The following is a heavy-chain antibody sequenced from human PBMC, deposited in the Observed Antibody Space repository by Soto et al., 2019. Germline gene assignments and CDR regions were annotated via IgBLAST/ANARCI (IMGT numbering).Heavy chain of an antibody. V-gene: IGHV1-2*02. J-gene: IGHJ6*03. CDR3: AIANSIRPYFYNMDV. Sequence: QVQLVQSGAEVEKPGASVKVSCKAAGYSFTAFYIHWVRQARGQGFEWLGRINPNSGGTYYSQKFRARVTLTRDTSISTAYMELTGLTSDDTAVSYCAIANSIRPYFYNMDVWGQGTTVTVSS. CDR2: INPNSGGT. D-gene: IGHD2-21*01. CDR1: GYSFTAFY.